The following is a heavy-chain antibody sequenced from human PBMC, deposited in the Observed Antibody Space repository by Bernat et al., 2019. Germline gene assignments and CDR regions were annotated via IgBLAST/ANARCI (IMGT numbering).Heavy chain of an antibody. D-gene: IGHD5-24*01. V-gene: IGHV3-30-3*01. CDR2: ISYDGSNK. Sequence: QVQLVESGGGVVQPGRSLRLSCAASGFTFSSYAMHWVRQAPGKGLEWEAVISYDGSNKYYAASVKGRFTISRDNSKNTLYLQMNSLRAEDTAVYYCASGTVMATFDYWGQGTLVTVSS. CDR3: ASGTVMATFDY. CDR1: GFTFSSYA. J-gene: IGHJ4*02.